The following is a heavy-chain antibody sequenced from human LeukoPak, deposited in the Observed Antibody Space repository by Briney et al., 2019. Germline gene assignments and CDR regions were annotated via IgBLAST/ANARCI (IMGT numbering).Heavy chain of an antibody. Sequence: GGSLRLSCAASGFTFSSYGMHWVRQAPGKGLEWVTLISYDGSKIYYADSVKGRFTISRDNSKNTLYLQMNSLRAEDTAVYYCAKQDPAGEYYYVSSGYLTWGQGTLVTVSS. CDR2: ISYDGSKI. CDR1: GFTFSSYG. J-gene: IGHJ5*02. D-gene: IGHD3-22*01. V-gene: IGHV3-30-3*02. CDR3: AKQDPAGEYYYVSSGYLT.